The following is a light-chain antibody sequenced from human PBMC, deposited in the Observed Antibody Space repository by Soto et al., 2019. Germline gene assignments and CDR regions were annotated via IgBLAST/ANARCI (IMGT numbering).Light chain of an antibody. V-gene: IGKV1-5*03. CDR1: QSISSW. Sequence: DIQMTQSPSTLSASVGDIVTITCRASQSISSWLAWYQQKPGKAPKLLIYKASSLESGVPSRFSGSGSGTEFTLTISSLQPDDFATYYCQKYNSYSRKFGQGTKVDIK. CDR3: QKYNSYSRK. CDR2: KAS. J-gene: IGKJ1*01.